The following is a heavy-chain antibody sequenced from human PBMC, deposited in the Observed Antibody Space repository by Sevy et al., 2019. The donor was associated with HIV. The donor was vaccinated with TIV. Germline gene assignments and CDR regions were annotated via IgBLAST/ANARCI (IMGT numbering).Heavy chain of an antibody. Sequence: SETLSLTCAVYGGSFSGDYWSWIRQPPGKGLEWMGEINHSGSTNYNPSLRSRVTISVDTSKNQFSLKLSSVTAADTAVYYCARAHYDFWSGYYVPYYYGMDVWGQGTTVTVSS. J-gene: IGHJ6*02. CDR2: INHSGST. D-gene: IGHD3-3*01. CDR3: ARAHYDFWSGYYVPYYYGMDV. V-gene: IGHV4-34*01. CDR1: GGSFSGDY.